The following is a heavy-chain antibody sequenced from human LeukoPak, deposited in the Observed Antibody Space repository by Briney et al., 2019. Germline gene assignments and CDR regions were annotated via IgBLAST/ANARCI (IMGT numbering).Heavy chain of an antibody. J-gene: IGHJ4*02. CDR1: GFTFSSYS. CDR2: ISSSSSYI. CDR3: ARCRITMVRGDLYYFDY. Sequence: GGSLRLSXAASGFTFSSYSMNWVRQAPGKGLEWVSSISSSSSYIYYADSVKGRFTISRDNAKNSLYLQMNSLRAEDTAVYYCARCRITMVRGDLYYFDYWGQGTLVTVSS. V-gene: IGHV3-21*01. D-gene: IGHD3-10*01.